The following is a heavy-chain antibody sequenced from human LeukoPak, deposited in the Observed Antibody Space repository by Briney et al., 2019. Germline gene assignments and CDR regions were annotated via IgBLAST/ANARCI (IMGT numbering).Heavy chain of an antibody. CDR1: GGTFSSYA. CDR2: IIPILGIA. D-gene: IGHD3-10*01. Sequence: ASVKVSCKASGGTFSSYAISWVRQAPGQGLEWMGRIIPILGIANYAQKFQGRVTITADKSTSTAYMELSSLRSEDTAVYYCARDRSPHYYGSGSPLDYWGQGTLVTVSS. J-gene: IGHJ4*02. V-gene: IGHV1-69*04. CDR3: ARDRSPHYYGSGSPLDY.